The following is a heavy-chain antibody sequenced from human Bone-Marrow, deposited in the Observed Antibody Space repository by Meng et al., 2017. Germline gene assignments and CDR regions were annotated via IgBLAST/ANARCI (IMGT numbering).Heavy chain of an antibody. CDR3: ARPGYYYDSSGQRSAFDI. D-gene: IGHD3-22*01. CDR2: IIPIFGTA. CDR1: GCTFSSYA. V-gene: IGHV1-69*13. J-gene: IGHJ3*02. Sequence: SVNVSRKASGCTFSSYAISWVRQAPGQGLEWMGGIIPIFGTANYAQKFQSRVTITADESTSTAYMELSSLGSEDKAVYYCARPGYYYDSSGQRSAFDIWGQGTMVTVSS.